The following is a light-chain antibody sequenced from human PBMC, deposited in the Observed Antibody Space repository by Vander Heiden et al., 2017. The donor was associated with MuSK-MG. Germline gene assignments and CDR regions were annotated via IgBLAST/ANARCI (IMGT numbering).Light chain of an antibody. CDR1: KLGDKF. CDR3: QVWDSSNAL. CDR2: QGH. V-gene: IGLV3-1*01. Sequence: SYALTQTAAVSVSPGQKTSITCSGDKLGDKFVGWYQQKPGQSLVLVIYQGHKRPAAIPERFSGSNSGNTATLTISGTQAMDEADYYCQVWDSSNALFGGGTKLTVL. J-gene: IGLJ2*01.